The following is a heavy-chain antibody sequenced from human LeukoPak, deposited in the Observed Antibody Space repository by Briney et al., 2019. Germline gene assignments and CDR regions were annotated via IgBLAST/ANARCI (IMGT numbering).Heavy chain of an antibody. CDR2: IYTSRST. D-gene: IGHD3-22*01. CDR3: ARERTYDSSGYYYVMSQAFDI. Sequence: SETLSLTCTVSGRSISSYYWSWIRQPAGKGREWIGCIYTSRSTNYIPSLKSRVTMSVDTSKNQSSLKLSSVTAADTAVYYCARERTYDSSGYYYVMSQAFDIWGQGTMVTVSS. J-gene: IGHJ3*02. V-gene: IGHV4-4*07. CDR1: GRSISSYY.